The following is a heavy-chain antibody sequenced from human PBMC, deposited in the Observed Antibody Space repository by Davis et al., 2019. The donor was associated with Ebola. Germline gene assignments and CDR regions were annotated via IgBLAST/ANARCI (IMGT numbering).Heavy chain of an antibody. J-gene: IGHJ4*02. CDR1: GFTFSSYN. CDR3: ARGRGATPPHYFDY. V-gene: IGHV3-21*01. CDR2: ISTSSTYI. Sequence: GESLKISCAASGFTFSSYNMNWVRQAPGKGLEWVSSISTSSTYIFYADSVKGRFTISRDNAKNSLYLQMNSLRVEDTALYYCARGRGATPPHYFDYWGQGTLVTVSS. D-gene: IGHD1-26*01.